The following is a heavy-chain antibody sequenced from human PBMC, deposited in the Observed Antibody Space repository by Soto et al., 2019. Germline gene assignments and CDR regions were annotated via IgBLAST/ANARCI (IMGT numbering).Heavy chain of an antibody. Sequence: GGSLRLSCAASGFTFSSYSMNWVRQAPGKGLEWVSSISSSSSYIYYADSVKGRFTISRDNAKNSLYLQMNSLRAEDTAVYYCAREGYYYGSSGYQHDAFDIWGQGTIVTVSS. CDR1: GFTFSSYS. V-gene: IGHV3-21*01. J-gene: IGHJ3*02. CDR3: AREGYYYGSSGYQHDAFDI. CDR2: ISSSSSYI. D-gene: IGHD3-22*01.